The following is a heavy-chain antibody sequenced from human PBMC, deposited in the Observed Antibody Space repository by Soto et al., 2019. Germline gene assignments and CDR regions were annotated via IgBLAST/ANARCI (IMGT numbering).Heavy chain of an antibody. V-gene: IGHV1-46*01. J-gene: IGHJ1*01. D-gene: IGHD2-15*01. CDR3: VRGYRKTSPCSGDLKF. CDR1: GYKFTTYF. Sequence: ASVKVSCKASGYKFTTYFIHWVRQAPGQGLEWMGMIHPSGDTGYAQKFRGRVTMTIDTSTTTAYMELRNLTSEDTAVYFSVRGYRKTSPCSGDLKFWGAGTMVTVYS. CDR2: IHPSGDT.